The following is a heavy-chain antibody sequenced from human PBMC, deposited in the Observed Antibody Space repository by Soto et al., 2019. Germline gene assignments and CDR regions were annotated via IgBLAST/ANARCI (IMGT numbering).Heavy chain of an antibody. CDR3: VRDPKGAAAGTNFDY. CDR1: GGTFSSYT. J-gene: IGHJ4*02. D-gene: IGHD6-13*01. V-gene: IGHV1-69*08. Sequence: QVQLVQSGAEVKKPGSSVKVSCKASGGTFSSYTISWVRQAPGQGLEWMGRIIPILGIANYAQKFQGRVTITADKSTSTAYMELSSLRSEDTAVYYCVRDPKGAAAGTNFDYWGQGTLVTVSS. CDR2: IIPILGIA.